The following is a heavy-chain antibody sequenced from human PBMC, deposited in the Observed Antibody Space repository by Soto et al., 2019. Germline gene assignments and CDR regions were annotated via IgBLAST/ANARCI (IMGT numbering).Heavy chain of an antibody. CDR3: AAYIWGNAFDI. J-gene: IGHJ3*02. V-gene: IGHV4-59*01. D-gene: IGHD3-16*01. Sequence: QVQLQESGPGLVKPSETLSLTCTVSGGSISSYYWNWIRPSPGKGLEWIGFIYYSGSTNYNPSLKSRVLISVDTAKNQCPRKLSSVTAADTAVYYCAAYIWGNAFDIWGQGTMVTVSS. CDR1: GGSISSYY. CDR2: IYYSGST.